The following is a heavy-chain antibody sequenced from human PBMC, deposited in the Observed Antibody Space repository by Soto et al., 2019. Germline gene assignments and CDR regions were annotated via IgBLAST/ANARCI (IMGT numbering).Heavy chain of an antibody. D-gene: IGHD1-26*01. CDR1: GYTFTRYD. V-gene: IGHV1-8*03. J-gene: IGHJ4*02. CDR3: ARDVGATAY. CDR2: IIPIFGTP. Sequence: GASVKVSCKASGYTFTRYDIKSVRQATGQGLEWMGWIIPIFGTPDYAQKFQGRVTITRDTSARTAYMKLSSLRSEDTAVYYCARDVGATAYWGQRTLVPVSS.